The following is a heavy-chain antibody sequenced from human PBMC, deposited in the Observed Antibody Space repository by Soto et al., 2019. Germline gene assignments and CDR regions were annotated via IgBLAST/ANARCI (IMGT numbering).Heavy chain of an antibody. Sequence: SETLSLTCAVSGGSISSGGYSWSWIRQPPGKGLEWIGYIYHSGSTYYNPSLKSRVTISVDRSKNQFSLKPSSVTAADTAVYYCARSDGRYWGQGTLVTVSS. CDR3: ARSDGRY. CDR1: GGSISSGGYS. V-gene: IGHV4-30-2*02. CDR2: IYHSGST. J-gene: IGHJ4*02.